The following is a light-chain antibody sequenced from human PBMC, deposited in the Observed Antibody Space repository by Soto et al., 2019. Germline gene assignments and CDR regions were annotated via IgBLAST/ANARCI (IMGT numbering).Light chain of an antibody. CDR2: WAS. Sequence: DIVMTQSPDSLAVSLGERATINCKSSQSVLYSSNNKNYLAWYQQKPVQPPKLLIYWASTRESGVPDRFSGSGYGTDFALNISSLQAEDVAVYYCQQYYSTPPTFGQGTKLEIK. CDR1: QSVLYSSNNKNY. CDR3: QQYYSTPPT. J-gene: IGKJ2*01. V-gene: IGKV4-1*01.